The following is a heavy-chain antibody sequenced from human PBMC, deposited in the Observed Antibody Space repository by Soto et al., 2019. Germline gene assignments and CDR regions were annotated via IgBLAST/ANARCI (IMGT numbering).Heavy chain of an antibody. D-gene: IGHD3-10*01. CDR1: GFRFSGYS. J-gene: IGHJ4*02. V-gene: IGHV3-9*01. CDR2: ISWNGGNI. CDR3: VKDGGAGTYYPGIKFDH. Sequence: VQSVESGGGFVQPGKSLKLSCVASGFRFSGYSTHWVRQAPGKGLEWVSSISWNGGNIVYADSVKGRFTISRDNDERSLFLQMNRLISEDTAFYYCVKDGGAGTYYPGIKFDHWGQGVLVTASS.